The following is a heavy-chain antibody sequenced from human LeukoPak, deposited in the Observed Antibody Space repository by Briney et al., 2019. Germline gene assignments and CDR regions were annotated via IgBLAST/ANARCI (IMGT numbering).Heavy chain of an antibody. CDR3: AKRDGYSSSWYDPFDY. Sequence: PGGSLRLSCAASGFTFSNYAVSWVRQAPGKGLEWVSAISSSGGSTYYADSVKGRFTISRDNSKNTVYLQMSRLRAEDTAVYYCAKRDGYSSSWYDPFDYWGQGTLVTVSS. J-gene: IGHJ4*02. V-gene: IGHV3-23*01. CDR2: ISSSGGST. D-gene: IGHD6-13*01. CDR1: GFTFSNYA.